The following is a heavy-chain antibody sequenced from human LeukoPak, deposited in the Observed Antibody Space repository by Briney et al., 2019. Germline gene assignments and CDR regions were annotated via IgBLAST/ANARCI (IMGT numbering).Heavy chain of an antibody. CDR2: MNPNSGNT. CDR3: ARAPVADKGYSSSRIYYYSMDV. J-gene: IGHJ6*03. CDR1: GYTFTNYD. D-gene: IGHD6-13*01. V-gene: IGHV1-8*03. Sequence: ASVKVSCKASGYTFTNYDINWVRQATGQGLEWMGWMNPNSGNTGYAQKFQGRVTITRNTSISTAYMELSSLRSEDTAVYYCARAPVADKGYSSSRIYYYSMDVWGKGTTVTVSS.